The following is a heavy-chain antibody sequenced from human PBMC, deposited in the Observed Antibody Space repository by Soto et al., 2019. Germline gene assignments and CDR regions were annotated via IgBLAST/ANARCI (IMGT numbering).Heavy chain of an antibody. D-gene: IGHD6-6*01. CDR2: INHSGST. J-gene: IGHJ6*02. V-gene: IGHV4-34*01. CDR1: GGSFSGYY. Sequence: SETLSLTCAVYGGSFSGYYWSWIRQPPGKGLEWIGEINHSGSTNYNPSLKSRVTISVDTSKNQFSLRLSSVTAADTAVYYCARSGGDSSSSVVSSNYYYYGMDVWGQGTTVTVSS. CDR3: ARSGGDSSSSVVSSNYYYYGMDV.